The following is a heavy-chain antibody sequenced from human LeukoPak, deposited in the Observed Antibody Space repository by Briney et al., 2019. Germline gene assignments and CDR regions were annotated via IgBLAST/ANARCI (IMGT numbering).Heavy chain of an antibody. Sequence: GGSLRLSCTASGFTFSYWMTWVRQAPGMGLEWVANIKDDGEKYYVDSVRGRFTISRDNARNSLYLQTNSLRVDDTAVYYCARGRGLDYWGQGTLVTVSS. CDR3: ARGRGLDY. V-gene: IGHV3-7*03. CDR2: IKDDGEK. CDR1: GFTFSYW. D-gene: IGHD3-16*01. J-gene: IGHJ4*02.